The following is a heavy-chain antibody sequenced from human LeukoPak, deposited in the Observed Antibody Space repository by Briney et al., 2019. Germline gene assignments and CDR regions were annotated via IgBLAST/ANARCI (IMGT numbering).Heavy chain of an antibody. J-gene: IGHJ4*02. CDR2: IKQDGSEK. D-gene: IGHD1-26*01. CDR3: ARASAVGAINY. Sequence: GGSLRLSCAASGVTFSSYWMSWVRQAPGKGLEWVANIKQDGSEKYYVDSVKGRFTISRDNAKNSLYLQMNSLRAEDTAVYYCARASAVGAINYWGQGTLVTVSS. V-gene: IGHV3-7*01. CDR1: GVTFSSYW.